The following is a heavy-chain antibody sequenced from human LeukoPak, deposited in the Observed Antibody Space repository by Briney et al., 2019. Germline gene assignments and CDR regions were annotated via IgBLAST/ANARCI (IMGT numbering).Heavy chain of an antibody. Sequence: ASVTVSCKASGYTFVGYYMHWVRQAPGQGLEWMGWINPNGDGTKYAQNFQGRVTMTRDTSISIAYMELSGLRADDTAVYYCARATCNTDCAGFDPWGQGTLVTVSS. D-gene: IGHD2/OR15-2a*01. CDR3: ARATCNTDCAGFDP. J-gene: IGHJ5*02. CDR2: INPNGDGT. V-gene: IGHV1-2*02. CDR1: GYTFVGYY.